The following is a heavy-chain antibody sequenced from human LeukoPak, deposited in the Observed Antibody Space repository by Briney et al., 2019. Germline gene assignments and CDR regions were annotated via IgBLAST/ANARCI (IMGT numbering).Heavy chain of an antibody. Sequence: PSETLSLTCTVSAGSINTYYWSWIRQPPGRGLEWIGYIYYSGNTSYNPSLKSRVTISVDTSQNQFSLNLSSVTAADTAVYYCARYSGSPNDAFDIWGQGTMVTVSS. CDR3: ARYSGSPNDAFDI. CDR2: IYYSGNT. D-gene: IGHD1-26*01. V-gene: IGHV4-59*08. CDR1: AGSINTYY. J-gene: IGHJ3*02.